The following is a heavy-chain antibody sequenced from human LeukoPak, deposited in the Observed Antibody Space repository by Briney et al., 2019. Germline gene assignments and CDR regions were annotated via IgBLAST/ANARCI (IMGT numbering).Heavy chain of an antibody. CDR1: GFTFSSYS. CDR3: ARDPGKTYYDILTGYSHFDY. J-gene: IGHJ4*02. CDR2: ISSSSSTI. D-gene: IGHD3-9*01. V-gene: IGHV3-48*04. Sequence: GGSLRLSCAASGFTFSSYSMNWVRQAPGKGLEWVSYISSSSSTIYYADSVKGRFTISRDNVKNSLYLQMNSLRAEDTAVYYCARDPGKTYYDILTGYSHFDYWGQGTLVTVSS.